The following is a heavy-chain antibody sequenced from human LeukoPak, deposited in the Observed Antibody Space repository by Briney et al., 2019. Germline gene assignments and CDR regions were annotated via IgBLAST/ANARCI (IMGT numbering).Heavy chain of an antibody. Sequence: PSQTLSLTCTVSGGSISSGSYYWSWIRQPAGKGLEWIGRIYTSGSTNYNPSLESRVTISVDTSKNQFSLKLSSVTAADTAVYYCAREGPRGGRFLTGAWFVPWGQGALVTVSS. CDR1: GGSISSGSYY. D-gene: IGHD3-3*01. V-gene: IGHV4-61*02. CDR2: IYTSGST. J-gene: IGHJ5*02. CDR3: AREGPRGGRFLTGAWFVP.